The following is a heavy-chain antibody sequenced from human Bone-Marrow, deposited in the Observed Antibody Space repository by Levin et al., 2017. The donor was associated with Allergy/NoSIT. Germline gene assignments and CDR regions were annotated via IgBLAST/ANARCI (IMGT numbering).Heavy chain of an antibody. CDR3: ARVVVTAVVASDAFDL. V-gene: IGHV4-59*01. Sequence: NPSETLSLTCTVSGDSISSYFWTWVRQSPGKGLQWIGNIYYSGTTNYNPSLKSRVTMSMDTSNNHFSLKLSSVTAADTAVYYCARVVVTAVVASDAFDLWDQGTMVLVSS. J-gene: IGHJ3*01. CDR2: IYYSGTT. D-gene: IGHD2-21*02. CDR1: GDSISSYF.